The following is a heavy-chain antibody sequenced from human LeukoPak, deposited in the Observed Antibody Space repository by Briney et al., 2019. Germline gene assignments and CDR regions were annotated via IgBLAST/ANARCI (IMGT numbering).Heavy chain of an antibody. CDR3: ARAAPSYYGSGSLGSYYYGMDV. Sequence: SETLSLTCTVSGGSISSYYWSWIRQPPGKGLEWIGYIYYSGSTNYNPSLKSRVAISIDTSKNQFSLKLSSVTAADTAMYYCARAAPSYYGSGSLGSYYYGMDVWGQGTTVTVSS. V-gene: IGHV4-59*01. CDR2: IYYSGST. D-gene: IGHD3-10*01. CDR1: GGSISSYY. J-gene: IGHJ6*02.